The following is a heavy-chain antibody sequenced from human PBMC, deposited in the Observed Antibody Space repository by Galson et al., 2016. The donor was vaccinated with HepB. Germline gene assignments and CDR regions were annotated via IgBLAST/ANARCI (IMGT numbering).Heavy chain of an antibody. CDR3: TRVFGSGYYYQRDEYGMDV. CDR1: GFVFSNYW. V-gene: IGHV3-74*01. D-gene: IGHD3-22*01. CDR2: INNDGSTT. Sequence: SLRLSCAASGFVFSNYWIHWVRQAPGEGLVWVSRINNDGSTTNYADSVRGRFTLSRDNAKNTVYLQMNSLRAEDTAVYFCTRVFGSGYYYQRDEYGMDVWGQGTTVTVSS. J-gene: IGHJ6*02.